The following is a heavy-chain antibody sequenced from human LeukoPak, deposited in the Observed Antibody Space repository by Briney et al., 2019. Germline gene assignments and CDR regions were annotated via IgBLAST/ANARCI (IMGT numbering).Heavy chain of an antibody. CDR1: GGSISSGSYY. CDR2: IYTSGST. J-gene: IGHJ4*02. V-gene: IGHV4-61*02. D-gene: IGHD3-16*01. CDR3: ASYAGGY. Sequence: SETLSLTCTVSGGSISSGSYYWSWIRQPAGKGLEWIGRIYTSGSTNYNPSLKSRVTISVDTAKNQFSLKLSSVTAADTAVYYCASYAGGYWGQGTLVTVSS.